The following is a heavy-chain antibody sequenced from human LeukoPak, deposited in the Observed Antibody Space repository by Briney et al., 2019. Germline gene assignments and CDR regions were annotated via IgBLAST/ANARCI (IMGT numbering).Heavy chain of an antibody. CDR3: ARGGVYYDFWSGYYTLDQ. D-gene: IGHD3-3*01. V-gene: IGHV3-33*01. CDR2: IWYDGSNE. J-gene: IGHJ4*02. CDR1: GFTFSNYA. Sequence: PGGSLRLSCAASGFTFSNYAMHWVRQTPGKGLEWLAIIWYDGSNEYSADSVKGRFTISRDNSKKILYLQMNNLRAEGTAVYYCARGGVYYDFWSGYYTLDQWGQGTLVTVSS.